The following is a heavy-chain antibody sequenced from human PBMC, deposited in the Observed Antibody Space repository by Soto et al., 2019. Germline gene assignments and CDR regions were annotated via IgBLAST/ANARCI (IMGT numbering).Heavy chain of an antibody. D-gene: IGHD2-15*01. CDR3: ATESGSSFYYYGMDV. Sequence: ASVKVSCKVSGYTLTELSMHCVRQAPGKGLEWMGGFDPEDGETIYAQKFQGRVTMTEDTSTDTAYMELSSLRSEDTAVYCCATESGSSFYYYGMDVWGQGTTVTVSS. CDR1: GYTLTELS. J-gene: IGHJ6*02. CDR2: FDPEDGET. V-gene: IGHV1-24*01.